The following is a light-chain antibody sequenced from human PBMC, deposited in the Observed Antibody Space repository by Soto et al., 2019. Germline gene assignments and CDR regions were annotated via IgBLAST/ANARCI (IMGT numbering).Light chain of an antibody. J-gene: IGKJ4*01. CDR2: DAS. CDR1: QSINSW. CDR3: QQYNSYSLT. Sequence: DIPMTQSPSTLSASVGDRVTITCRASQSINSWLAWYQQKPGKAPKLLIYDASNLESGVPSRFSGSGSGTEFTLSISSLQLDDFATYYCQQYNSYSLTFGGGTKVEI. V-gene: IGKV1-5*01.